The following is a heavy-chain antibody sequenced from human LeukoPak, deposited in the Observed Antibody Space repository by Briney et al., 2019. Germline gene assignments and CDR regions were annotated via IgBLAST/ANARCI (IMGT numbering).Heavy chain of an antibody. D-gene: IGHD6-19*01. V-gene: IGHV3-30-3*01. J-gene: IGHJ4*02. CDR3: ARSYGSSGWQSDDFDY. CDR2: ISDDGSNK. Sequence: GGSLRLSCAASGFTFSSYAMHWVRQAPGKGLEWVAVISDDGSNKYYADSVKGRFTISRDNSKNTLYLQMNSLRAEDTAVYYCARSYGSSGWQSDDFDYWGQGTLVTVSS. CDR1: GFTFSSYA.